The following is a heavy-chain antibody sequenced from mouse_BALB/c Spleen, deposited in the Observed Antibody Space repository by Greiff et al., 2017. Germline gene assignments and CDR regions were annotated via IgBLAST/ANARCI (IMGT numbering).Heavy chain of an antibody. CDR1: GDSITSGY. D-gene: IGHD2-4*01. CDR2: ISYSGST. J-gene: IGHJ4*01. CDR3: ARFDYGGDAMDF. V-gene: IGHV3-8*02. Sequence: EVKLQESGPSLVKPSQTLSLTCSVTGDSITSGYWNWIRKFPGNKLEYMGYISYSGSTYYNPSLKSRITITRDTSKNQYYLQLNSVTTEDTATYYCARFDYGGDAMDFWGQGTSVTVSS.